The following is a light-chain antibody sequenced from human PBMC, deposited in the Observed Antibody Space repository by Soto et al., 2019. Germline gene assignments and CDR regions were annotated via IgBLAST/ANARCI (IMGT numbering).Light chain of an antibody. CDR1: SSDVGGYNY. CDR3: CSYAGSYGVV. Sequence: QSVLTQPRSVSGSPGQSVTISCTGTSSDVGGYNYVSWYQQHPGKAAKLMIYDVSKRPSGVPDRFSGSKSGNTASLTISGLQAEDEADYYCCSYAGSYGVVFGGGTKLTVL. V-gene: IGLV2-11*01. J-gene: IGLJ2*01. CDR2: DVS.